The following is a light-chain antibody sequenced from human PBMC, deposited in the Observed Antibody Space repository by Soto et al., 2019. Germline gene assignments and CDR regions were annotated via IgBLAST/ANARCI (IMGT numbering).Light chain of an antibody. CDR2: DAS. CDR1: PSPPRP. CDR3: QQRSNWPPFT. J-gene: IGKJ3*01. Sequence: IVLTQPPATPPLPPGPPATPSPPATPSPPRPLAWYQQKPGQAPRLLIYDASNRATGIPARFSGSGSGTDFTLTISSLEPEDFAVYYCQQRSNWPPFTFGPGTKVDIK. V-gene: IGKV3-11*01.